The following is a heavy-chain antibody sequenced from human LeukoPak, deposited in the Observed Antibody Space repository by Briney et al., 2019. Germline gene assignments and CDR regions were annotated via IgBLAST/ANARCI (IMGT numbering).Heavy chain of an antibody. D-gene: IGHD2-8*01. Sequence: GRSLRLSCAASGFTFSSYAMHRVRQAPGKGLEWVAVISYDGSNKYYADSVKGRFTISRDNSKNTLYLQMNSLRAEDTAVYYCARSLIREDAFDIWGQGTMVTVSS. J-gene: IGHJ3*02. CDR3: ARSLIREDAFDI. CDR1: GFTFSSYA. V-gene: IGHV3-30-3*01. CDR2: ISYDGSNK.